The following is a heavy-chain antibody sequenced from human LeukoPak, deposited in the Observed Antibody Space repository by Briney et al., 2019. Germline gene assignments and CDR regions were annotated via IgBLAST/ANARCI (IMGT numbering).Heavy chain of an antibody. Sequence: SETLSLTCTVSGGSISYDYWSWIQQSPGKRLEWIGYIRYSGATNYSPSLKSRVTISVDTSKSQFSLKLSSVTAADTALYYCATLRGASTAVFDSWGQGALVTVSS. D-gene: IGHD2-21*02. CDR3: ATLRGASTAVFDS. J-gene: IGHJ4*02. V-gene: IGHV4-59*08. CDR1: GGSISYDY. CDR2: IRYSGAT.